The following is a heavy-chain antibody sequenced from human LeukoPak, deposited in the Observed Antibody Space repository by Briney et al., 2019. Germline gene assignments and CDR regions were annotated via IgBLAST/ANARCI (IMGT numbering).Heavy chain of an antibody. CDR3: ARLLDDFWSGYPYYFDY. CDR1: GYSISSGYY. D-gene: IGHD3-3*01. Sequence: SETLSLTCAVSGYSISSGYYWGWIRQPPGKGLEWIGSIYHSGSTYYKPYLKSRVTISVDTSKNQFSLKLSAVTAADTAVYYWARLLDDFWSGYPYYFDYWGQGTLVTVSS. J-gene: IGHJ4*02. V-gene: IGHV4-38-2*01. CDR2: IYHSGST.